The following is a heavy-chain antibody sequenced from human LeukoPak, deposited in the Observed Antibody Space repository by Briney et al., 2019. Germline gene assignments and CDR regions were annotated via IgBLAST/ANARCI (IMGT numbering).Heavy chain of an antibody. CDR1: GGSISSYY. D-gene: IGHD1-26*01. Sequence: SSETLSLTCTVSGGSISSYYWSWIRQPPGKGLEWIGYIYTSGSTNYNPSLKSRVTISVDTSKNQFSLKLSSVTAADTAVYYCARHMQRGSYYWFDPWGQGTLVTVSS. V-gene: IGHV4-4*09. J-gene: IGHJ5*02. CDR3: ARHMQRGSYYWFDP. CDR2: IYTSGST.